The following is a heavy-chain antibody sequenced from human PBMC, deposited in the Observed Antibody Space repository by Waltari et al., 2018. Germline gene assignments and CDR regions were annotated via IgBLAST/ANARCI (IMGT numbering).Heavy chain of an antibody. CDR1: GGSISSSSYY. V-gene: IGHV3-30*02. CDR3: AKQRLGEFFRFDY. D-gene: IGHD3-16*01. Sequence: QLQLQESGPGLVKPSETLSLTCTVSGGSISSSSYYWGWIRQPPGKGLEWVAVIWYDGSNKYYADSVKGRFTISRDNSKNTLYLQMNSLRAEDTAMYYCAKQRLGEFFRFDYWGQGTLVTVSS. CDR2: IWYDGSNK. J-gene: IGHJ4*02.